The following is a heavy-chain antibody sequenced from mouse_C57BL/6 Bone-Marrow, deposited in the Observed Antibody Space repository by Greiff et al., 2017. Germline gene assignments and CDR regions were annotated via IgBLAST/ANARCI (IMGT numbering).Heavy chain of an antibody. CDR1: GYTFTSYW. J-gene: IGHJ3*01. CDR3: ARSWIYDGGFAY. D-gene: IGHD2-3*01. Sequence: QVQLKESGAELAKPGASVKLSCKASGYTFTSYWMHWVKQRPGQGLEWIGYINPSSGYTKYNQKFKDKATLTAAKSSSTAYMQLSSLTYEDSAVYYCARSWIYDGGFAYWGQGTLVTVSA. CDR2: INPSSGYT. V-gene: IGHV1-7*01.